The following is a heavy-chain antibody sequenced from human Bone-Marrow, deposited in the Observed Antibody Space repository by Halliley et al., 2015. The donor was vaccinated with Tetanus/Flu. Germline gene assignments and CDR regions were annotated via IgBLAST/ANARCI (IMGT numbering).Heavy chain of an antibody. CDR3: AREQVVRYGGYLLEGGTFDY. CDR1: GFTLSTYS. CDR2: ISSDGSTE. V-gene: IGHV3-30-3*01. Sequence: SLRLSCAASGFTLSTYSMHWVRQAPGKGLEWVALISSDGSTEFYADSVKGRFTISRDNSKNTLFLQMNSLRGGDTAVCYCAREQVVRYGGYLLEGGTFDYWGQGILVTVSS. J-gene: IGHJ4*02. D-gene: IGHD5-12*01.